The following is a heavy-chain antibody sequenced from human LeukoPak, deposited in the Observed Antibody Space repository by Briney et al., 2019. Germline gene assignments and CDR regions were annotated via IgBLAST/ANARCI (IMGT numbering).Heavy chain of an antibody. D-gene: IGHD3-3*01. CDR1: GGTFSSYA. V-gene: IGHV1-69*01. CDR2: IIPIFGTA. Sequence: SVKVSCKASGGTFSSYAISWVRQAPGQGLEWMGGIIPIFGTANYAQKFQGRVTITADESTSTAYMELSSLRSEDTAVYYCARGGGVRFLEWLLSDNWFDPWGQGTLVTVSS. J-gene: IGHJ5*02. CDR3: ARGGGVRFLEWLLSDNWFDP.